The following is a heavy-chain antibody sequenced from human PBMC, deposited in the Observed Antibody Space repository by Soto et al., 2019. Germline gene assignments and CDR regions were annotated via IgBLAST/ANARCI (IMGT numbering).Heavy chain of an antibody. CDR1: GGSISTYY. Sequence: SETLSLTCTVSGGSISTYYWTWIRQTPGKGLEWIGFAYYSGTTNYNPSLKSRVIISLDTSKSQFSLNLNSVTSADTAVYFCARSVADSPMYDFDISGQGTRVTVSS. V-gene: IGHV4-59*01. CDR2: AYYSGTT. J-gene: IGHJ3*02. CDR3: ARSVADSPMYDFDI. D-gene: IGHD3-10*02.